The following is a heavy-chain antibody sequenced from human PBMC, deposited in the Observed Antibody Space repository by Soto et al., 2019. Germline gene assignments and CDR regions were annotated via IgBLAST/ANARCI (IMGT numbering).Heavy chain of an antibody. D-gene: IGHD6-13*01. V-gene: IGHV3-23*01. CDR2: ISGSGGST. CDR3: AKDQGIAAAGKDY. J-gene: IGHJ4*02. Sequence: PGGSLRLSFTASGFTFSSYAMIWVRQAPGKGLEWVSAISGSGGSTYYADSVKGRFTISRDNSKNTLYLQMNSLRAEDTAVYYCAKDQGIAAAGKDYWGQGTLVTVSS. CDR1: GFTFSSYA.